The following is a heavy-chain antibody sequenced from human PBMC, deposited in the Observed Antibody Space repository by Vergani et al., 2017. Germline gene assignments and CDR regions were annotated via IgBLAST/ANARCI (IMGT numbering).Heavy chain of an antibody. CDR2: ISWNSGSI. V-gene: IGHV3-9*01. J-gene: IGHJ6*02. CDR1: GFTFDDYA. D-gene: IGHD5-12*01. CDR3: ATDELGGYDYYYYGMDV. Sequence: EVQLVESGGGLVQPGRSLRLSCAASGFTFDDYAMHWVRQAPGKGLEWVSGISWNSGSIGYADSVKGRFTISRDNAKNSLYLQMNSLRAEDTAVYYCATDELGGYDYYYYGMDVWGQGTTVTVSS.